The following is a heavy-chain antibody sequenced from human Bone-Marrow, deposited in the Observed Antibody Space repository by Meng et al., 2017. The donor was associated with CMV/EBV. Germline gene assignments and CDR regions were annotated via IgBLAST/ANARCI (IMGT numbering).Heavy chain of an antibody. Sequence: GGSLRLSCAASGFTVSSNYMSWVRQAPGKGLEWVSVIYSGGSTYYADSVKGRFTISRDNSKNTLYLQMGSLRAEDMAVYYCARRGNSYAFDIWGQGTMVTVSS. CDR2: IYSGGST. J-gene: IGHJ3*02. D-gene: IGHD1/OR15-1a*01. V-gene: IGHV3-53*05. CDR3: ARRGNSYAFDI. CDR1: GFTVSSNY.